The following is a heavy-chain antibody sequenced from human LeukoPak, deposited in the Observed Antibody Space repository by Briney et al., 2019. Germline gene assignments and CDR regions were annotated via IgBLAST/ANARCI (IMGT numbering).Heavy chain of an antibody. Sequence: ASVKVSCKASGGTFSSYAISWVRQAPGQGLEWMGGIIPIFGTANYAQKFQGRVTITADESTSTAYMELSSLRSEDTAVYYCARDGRRHYYAGSGLDYWGQGTLVTVSS. CDR2: IIPIFGTA. D-gene: IGHD3-22*01. J-gene: IGHJ4*02. CDR1: GGTFSSYA. V-gene: IGHV1-69*13. CDR3: ARDGRRHYYAGSGLDY.